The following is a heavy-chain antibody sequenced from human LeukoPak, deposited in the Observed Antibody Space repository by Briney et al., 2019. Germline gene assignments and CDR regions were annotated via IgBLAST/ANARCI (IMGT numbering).Heavy chain of an antibody. V-gene: IGHV1-2*02. CDR1: GYIFTGYY. J-gene: IGHJ4*02. CDR3: ARDPSNSGYDYLYYFDY. D-gene: IGHD5-12*01. CDR2: INPDNGGT. Sequence: ASVKVSCKASGYIFTGYYMHWVRQAPGQGLEWMGWINPDNGGTNYAQKFQGRVTMTRDMSISTAYMELSRLRFDDTAVYYCARDPSNSGYDYLYYFDYWGQGTLVTVSS.